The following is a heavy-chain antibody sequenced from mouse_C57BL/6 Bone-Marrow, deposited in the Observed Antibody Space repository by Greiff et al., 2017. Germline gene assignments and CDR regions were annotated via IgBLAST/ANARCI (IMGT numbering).Heavy chain of an antibody. CDR2: IYPGDGDT. CDR1: GYEFSSSW. V-gene: IGHV1-82*01. Sequence: QVQLQQSGPELVKPGASVKISCKASGYEFSSSWMNWVKQRPGKGLEWIGRIYPGDGDTNYNRKFKGKATLTADKSSSTAYLQLSSLTSEDSAVYFCAKYDYDPFAYWGQGTLVTVSA. CDR3: AKYDYDPFAY. D-gene: IGHD2-4*01. J-gene: IGHJ3*01.